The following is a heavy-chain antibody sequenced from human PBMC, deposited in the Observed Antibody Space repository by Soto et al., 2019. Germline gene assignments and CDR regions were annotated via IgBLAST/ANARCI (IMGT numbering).Heavy chain of an antibody. V-gene: IGHV1-69*12. D-gene: IGHD5-18*01. Sequence: QVQLVQSGAEVKKPESSVKVSCKAPGGTFSTYAISWVRQAPGQGLEWMGGIIPMFGTANYAQRFQDRVTFTADDSTNTVYMGLSSLGSEDTAVYFCASGIQLWLRRINNGYSGWGQGTLVTVSS. CDR3: ASGIQLWLRRINNGYSG. CDR2: IIPMFGTA. J-gene: IGHJ4*02. CDR1: GGTFSTYA.